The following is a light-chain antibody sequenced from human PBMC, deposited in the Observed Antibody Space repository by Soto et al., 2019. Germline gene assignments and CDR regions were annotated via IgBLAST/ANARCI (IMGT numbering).Light chain of an antibody. V-gene: IGLV2-14*01. CDR2: EVS. CDR3: SSYTSSSTGYV. Sequence: QSALTQPASVSGSPGQSITISCTGTSSYVGGYNYVSWYQQHPGKAPKLMIYEVSNRPSGVSNRFSGSKSGNTASLTISGLQAEDEADYYCSSYTSSSTGYVFGTGTKVTVL. CDR1: SSYVGGYNY. J-gene: IGLJ1*01.